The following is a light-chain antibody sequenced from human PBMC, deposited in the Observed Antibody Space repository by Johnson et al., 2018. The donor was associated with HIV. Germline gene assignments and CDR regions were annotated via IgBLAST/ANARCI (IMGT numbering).Light chain of an antibody. CDR3: ATWNRSLYPHYI. V-gene: IGLV1-51*01. CDR1: SSNIGNNY. Sequence: QSVLTQSPSVSAAPGQKVTISCSGSSSNIGNNYVSWYQQLPGTSPKLLIYDTNKRPPGLPPRYSGSHSGTSTTLAITRIPPRDEAVYYRATWNRSLYPHYIFGTGPKVTVL. CDR2: DTN. J-gene: IGLJ1*01.